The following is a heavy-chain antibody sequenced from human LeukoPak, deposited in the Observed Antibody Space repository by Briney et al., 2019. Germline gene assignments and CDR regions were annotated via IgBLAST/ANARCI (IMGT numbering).Heavy chain of an antibody. Sequence: GASVKVSCKASGYTFTGYYMHWVRQAPGQGLEWMGWINPNSGGTNYAQKFQRRVTMTRDTSISTAYMKLSRLRSDETAVYYCARVRGGTYYYDSSGYYLEYWGQGTLVTVSS. CDR2: INPNSGGT. CDR1: GYTFTGYY. D-gene: IGHD3-22*01. J-gene: IGHJ4*02. CDR3: ARVRGGTYYYDSSGYYLEY. V-gene: IGHV1-2*02.